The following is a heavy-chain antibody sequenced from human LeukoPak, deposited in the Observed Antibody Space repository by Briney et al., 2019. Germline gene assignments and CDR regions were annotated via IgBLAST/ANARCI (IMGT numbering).Heavy chain of an antibody. V-gene: IGHV4-31*03. Sequence: SQTLSLTCTVSGGSISSGAYYWSWIRQHPGKGLEWIGYIYYSGSTYYNPSLKSRVTISVDTSKNQFSLKLSSVTAADTAVYYCARDRGVLRFLEWLPTGAFDIWGQGTMVTVSS. CDR2: IYYSGST. CDR1: GGSISSGAYY. CDR3: ARDRGVLRFLEWLPTGAFDI. D-gene: IGHD3-3*01. J-gene: IGHJ3*02.